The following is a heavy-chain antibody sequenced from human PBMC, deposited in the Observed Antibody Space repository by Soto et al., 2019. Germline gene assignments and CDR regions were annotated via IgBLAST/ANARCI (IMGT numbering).Heavy chain of an antibody. D-gene: IGHD1-26*01. CDR1: GYTFPSYY. CDR3: ARVGGSYPDYYYGMDV. CDR2: INPSGGST. Sequence: GASVKVSCMASGYTFPSYYMHWVRQAPGQGLEWMGIINPSGGSTSYAQKFQGRVTMTRDTSTSTVYMELSSLRSEDTAVYYCARVGGSYPDYYYGMDVWGQGTTVTVSS. V-gene: IGHV1-46*01. J-gene: IGHJ6*02.